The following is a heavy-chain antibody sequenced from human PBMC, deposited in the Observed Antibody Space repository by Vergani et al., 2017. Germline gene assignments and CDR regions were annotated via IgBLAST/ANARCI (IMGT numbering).Heavy chain of an antibody. CDR1: GFTFSSYV. CDR3: AKVPDSSGYYLPSFAFDI. CDR2: ISGSGTST. Sequence: EVQLLESGGGLVQPGGSLRLSCAASGFTFSSYVMSYVRQAPGKGLEWVSFISGSGTSTYYADSVKGRFSISRDNSKNTLYLQMSSLRAEDTAVYYCAKVPDSSGYYLPSFAFDIWGQGTMVTVSS. V-gene: IGHV3-23*01. J-gene: IGHJ3*02. D-gene: IGHD3-22*01.